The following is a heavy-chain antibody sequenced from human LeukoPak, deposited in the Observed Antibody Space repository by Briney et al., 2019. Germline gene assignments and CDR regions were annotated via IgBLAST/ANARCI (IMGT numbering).Heavy chain of an antibody. CDR2: IRYDGSNT. CDR3: AKGQPYSDFWSGSSGYMDV. Sequence: GGSLTLSCPASGFTLSTYGIHWVRQAPCKGLEWVALIRYDGSNTYYAGSVRGRFTVSRDNSKSTLYLQMNSLSLEDTAVYYCAKGQPYSDFWSGSSGYMDVWGKGTTVTVFS. CDR1: GFTLSTYG. J-gene: IGHJ6*03. D-gene: IGHD3-3*01. V-gene: IGHV3-30*02.